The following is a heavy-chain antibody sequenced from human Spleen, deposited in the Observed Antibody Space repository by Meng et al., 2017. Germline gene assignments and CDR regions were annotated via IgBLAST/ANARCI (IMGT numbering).Heavy chain of an antibody. J-gene: IGHJ4*02. CDR1: GFTFSSHG. V-gene: IGHV3-30*03. CDR2: ILYDGSNQ. CDR3: ATKHGGELGPFDY. Sequence: QVQLVESGGGVVQPGRSLRLSCAASGFTFSSHGMHWVRQAPGKGLEWVAGILYDGSNQYYADSVKGRFTISRDNSKNTLHLQMNSLRAEDTAVYYCATKHGGELGPFDYWGQGTLVTVSS. D-gene: IGHD1-7*01.